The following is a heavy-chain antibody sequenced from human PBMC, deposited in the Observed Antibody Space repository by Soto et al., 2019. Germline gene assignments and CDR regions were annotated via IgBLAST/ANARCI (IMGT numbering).Heavy chain of an antibody. Sequence: PSETLSLTCTVSCGSISSGDYYWSWIRQPPGKGLEWIGYIYYSGSTYYNPSLKSRVTISVDTSKNQFSLKLSSVTAADTAVYYCARYADSSGYFNWGQGTLVTVSS. D-gene: IGHD3-22*01. CDR3: ARYADSSGYFN. CDR1: CGSISSGDYY. J-gene: IGHJ4*02. CDR2: IYYSGST. V-gene: IGHV4-30-4*01.